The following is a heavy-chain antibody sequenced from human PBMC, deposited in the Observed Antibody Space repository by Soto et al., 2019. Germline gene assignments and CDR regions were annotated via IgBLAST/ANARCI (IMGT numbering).Heavy chain of an antibody. CDR3: AHRRGYYDGGGYTGDAFDI. D-gene: IGHD3-22*01. CDR1: GFSLRTSGVG. Sequence: QITLKESGPTLVKPTQTLTLTCTFSGFSLRTSGVGVGWIRQPPGKALEWLALIYWDDDKRYSPSLKSRLTITKDTSKNQVVLTMTNMDPVDTATYYCAHRRGYYDGGGYTGDAFDIWGQGTMVTVSS. V-gene: IGHV2-5*02. J-gene: IGHJ3*02. CDR2: IYWDDDK.